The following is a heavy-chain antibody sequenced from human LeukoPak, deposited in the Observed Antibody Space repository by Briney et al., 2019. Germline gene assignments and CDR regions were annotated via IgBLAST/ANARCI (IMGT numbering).Heavy chain of an antibody. CDR3: ARGREQWPNYYYGMDV. V-gene: IGHV4-59*01. D-gene: IGHD6-19*01. Sequence: SETLSLTCTVSGGSISSYYWSWIRQPPGKGLEWIGYIYYSGSTNYNPSLKSRVTISVDTPKNQFSLKLSSVTAADTAVYYCARGREQWPNYYYGMDVWGQGTTVTVSS. CDR2: IYYSGST. CDR1: GGSISSYY. J-gene: IGHJ6*02.